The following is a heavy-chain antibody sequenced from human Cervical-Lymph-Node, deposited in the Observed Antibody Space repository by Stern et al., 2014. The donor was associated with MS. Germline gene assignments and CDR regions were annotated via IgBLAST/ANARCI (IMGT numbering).Heavy chain of an antibody. J-gene: IGHJ4*02. Sequence: QLVQSGAEVKKPGSSVKVSCKASGGSFSNYAVSWVRQAPGQGLEWMGGITPVSGTANYAQKFQGRGTITADESTSTAYMELSSLRAEDAAVYYCARVPHYSSWSRHFDYWGQGTLVTVSS. D-gene: IGHD6-6*01. CDR1: GGSFSNYA. V-gene: IGHV1-69*01. CDR2: ITPVSGTA. CDR3: ARVPHYSSWSRHFDY.